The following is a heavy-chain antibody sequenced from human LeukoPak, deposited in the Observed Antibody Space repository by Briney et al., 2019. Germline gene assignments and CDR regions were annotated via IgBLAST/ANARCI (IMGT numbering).Heavy chain of an antibody. V-gene: IGHV1-8*01. CDR3: ARVCRTTAAGTPCFDY. Sequence: GASVKLSCKASGYTFTSYDINWVRQATGQGLGWMGWMNPNNGNTGNAQKYQGSVTMTSNTSISTAYMELSSLRSEDTAVYYCARVCRTTAAGTPCFDYWGQGTLVTVSS. CDR1: GYTFTSYD. J-gene: IGHJ4*02. CDR2: MNPNNGNT. D-gene: IGHD6-13*01.